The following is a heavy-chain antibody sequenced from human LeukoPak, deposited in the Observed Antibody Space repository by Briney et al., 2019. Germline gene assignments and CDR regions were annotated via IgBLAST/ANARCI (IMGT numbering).Heavy chain of an antibody. Sequence: SETLSLTCTVSGGSISSYYWSWIRQPPGKGLEWIGYIYYSGSTNYNPSLKSRVTISVDTSKNQFSLKLSSVTAADTAVYYCARVKHCSSTSCYPDEDYYYVDVWGKGTTVTISS. CDR1: GGSISSYY. J-gene: IGHJ6*03. V-gene: IGHV4-59*01. CDR2: IYYSGST. CDR3: ARVKHCSSTSCYPDEDYYYVDV. D-gene: IGHD2-2*01.